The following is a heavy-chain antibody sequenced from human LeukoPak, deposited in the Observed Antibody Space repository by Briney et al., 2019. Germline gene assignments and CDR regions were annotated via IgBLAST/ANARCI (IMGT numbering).Heavy chain of an antibody. CDR2: INHSGST. CDR3: ARGGYSYGLGNWFDP. D-gene: IGHD5-18*01. V-gene: IGHV4-34*01. Sequence: SETLSLTCAVYGGSFSGYYWSWIRQPPGKGLEWIGEINHSGSTNYNPSLKSRVTISVDTSKNQFSLKLSSVTAADTAVYYCARGGYSYGLGNWFDPWGQGTLVTVSS. CDR1: GGSFSGYY. J-gene: IGHJ5*02.